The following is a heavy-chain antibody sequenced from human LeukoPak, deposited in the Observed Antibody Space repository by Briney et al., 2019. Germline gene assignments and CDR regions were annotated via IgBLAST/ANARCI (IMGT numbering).Heavy chain of an antibody. J-gene: IGHJ4*02. V-gene: IGHV4-4*07. D-gene: IGHD3-22*01. CDR2: IYSSGSA. CDR3: ARDPLYYDRSAPSC. CDR1: GGSISGYY. Sequence: AETLSLTCTVSGGSISGYYWTWVRQPAGKGLEGIGRIYSSGSANYNPSLTSRVTMSLDTSKNQFSLRLTSVTAADTAVYYCARDPLYYDRSAPSCWGQGTLVTVSS.